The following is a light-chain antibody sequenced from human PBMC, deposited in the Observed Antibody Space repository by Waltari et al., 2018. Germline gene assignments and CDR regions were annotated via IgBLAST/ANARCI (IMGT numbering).Light chain of an antibody. CDR3: SSYTSSSTWV. V-gene: IGLV2-14*01. CDR1: SSDVGVYNY. Sequence: QSALTHPASVSGSPGQSITISCTGTSSDVGVYNYVSCYQQHPGKAPKLMIYDVSKRPSGVSNRFSGSKSGNTASLTISGLQAEDEADYYCSSYTSSSTWVFGGGTKLTVL. J-gene: IGLJ3*02. CDR2: DVS.